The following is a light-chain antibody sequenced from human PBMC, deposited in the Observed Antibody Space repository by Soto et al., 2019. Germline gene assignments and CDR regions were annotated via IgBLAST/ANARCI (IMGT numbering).Light chain of an antibody. J-gene: IGKJ1*01. V-gene: IGKV1-5*03. CDR1: QSISSW. Sequence: DIQMTQSPSTLSASVGDRVTITCRASQSISSWLAWYQQKPGKAPKLLIYKASSLESGVPSRFSGGGSGTEFTLTISSVQPDDVASYYCQQYNSYWTFGQGTKVEIK. CDR3: QQYNSYWT. CDR2: KAS.